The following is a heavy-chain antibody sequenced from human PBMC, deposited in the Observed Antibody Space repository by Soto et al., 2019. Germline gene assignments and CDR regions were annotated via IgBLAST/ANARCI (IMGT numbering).Heavy chain of an antibody. CDR2: TSGRGAGI. Sequence: PGGSLRLSCAASGFNFRNYAMNWGRQAPGKGLEWVSGTSGRGAGIHYAASVNGRFSISRDNSKSKLYLQMNSLRAEDTAVYYCAKSYGDYGARNSHYYGMDVCGQGTTVTVSS. CDR3: AKSYGDYGARNSHYYGMDV. D-gene: IGHD4-17*01. CDR1: GFNFRNYA. V-gene: IGHV3-23*01. J-gene: IGHJ6*02.